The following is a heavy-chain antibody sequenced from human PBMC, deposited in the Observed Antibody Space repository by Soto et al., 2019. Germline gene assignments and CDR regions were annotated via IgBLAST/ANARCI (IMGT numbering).Heavy chain of an antibody. J-gene: IGHJ3*02. D-gene: IGHD2-15*01. CDR2: ISWNSGSI. Sequence: EVQLVESGGGLVQPGRSLRLSCAASGFTFDDYAMHWVRQAPGKGLEWVSGISWNSGSIGYAGYVKGRFTISRDNAKNSLYLQMSSLRAEDTALYYCAKVGKYCSGGSCYSGAFDIWGQGTMVTVSS. CDR1: GFTFDDYA. V-gene: IGHV3-9*01. CDR3: AKVGKYCSGGSCYSGAFDI.